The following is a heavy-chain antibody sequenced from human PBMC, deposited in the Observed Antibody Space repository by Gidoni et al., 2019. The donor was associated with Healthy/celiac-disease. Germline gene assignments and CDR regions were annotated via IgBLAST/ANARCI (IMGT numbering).Heavy chain of an antibody. CDR2: IKSKTNGGTT. D-gene: IGHD6-13*01. Sequence: EVQLVESGGGLVKPGGSLRLSCAASRFTFTNAWMSWVRQAPGKGLGWVGRIKSKTNGGTTDYAAPVKGRFTISRDDSQNTLFLQMNSLKAKDAAVYYCSAVGSWYPGEYWGQGTLVTVSS. J-gene: IGHJ4*02. V-gene: IGHV3-15*01. CDR3: SAVGSWYPGEY. CDR1: RFTFTNAW.